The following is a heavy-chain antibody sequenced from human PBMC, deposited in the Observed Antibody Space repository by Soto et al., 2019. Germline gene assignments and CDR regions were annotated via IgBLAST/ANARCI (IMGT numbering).Heavy chain of an antibody. Sequence: SETLSLTCTVSGGSISSGGYYWSWIRQHPGKGLEWIGYIYYSGSTYYNPSLKSRVTISVDTSKNQFSLKLSSVTAADTAVYYCAREYCSSTSCYGGVWFDPWGQGTLVTVSS. CDR3: AREYCSSTSCYGGVWFDP. D-gene: IGHD2-2*01. V-gene: IGHV4-31*03. J-gene: IGHJ5*02. CDR1: GGSISSGGYY. CDR2: IYYSGST.